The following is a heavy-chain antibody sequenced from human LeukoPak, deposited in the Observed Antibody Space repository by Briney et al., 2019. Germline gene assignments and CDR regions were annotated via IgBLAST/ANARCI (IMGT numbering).Heavy chain of an antibody. J-gene: IGHJ4*02. CDR3: ALSRTLDY. CDR2: IKQDGSEK. Sequence: GGSLRLSCAASGFIFSSYWMSWVHQAPGKGLEWVANIKQDGSEKYYVDSVKGRFTISRDNAKNSLYVQMNSLRAEDTAVYYCALSRTLDYWGQGTLVTVSS. CDR1: GFIFSSYW. V-gene: IGHV3-7*01.